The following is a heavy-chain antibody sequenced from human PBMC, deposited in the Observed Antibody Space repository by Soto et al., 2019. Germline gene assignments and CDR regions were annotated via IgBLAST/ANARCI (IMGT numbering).Heavy chain of an antibody. V-gene: IGHV3-30*04. Sequence: ESGGGVVQPGRSLKLSCADSGFTFSSYAMHWVRQAPGKGLEWVAIISYDGTIKYYADSVKGRFTISRDNSTNTLYLQMNSLRAEDTAVYYCARDLSGYGYDYWGQGTLVTVSS. J-gene: IGHJ4*02. CDR2: ISYDGTIK. CDR3: ARDLSGYGYDY. D-gene: IGHD5-18*01. CDR1: GFTFSSYA.